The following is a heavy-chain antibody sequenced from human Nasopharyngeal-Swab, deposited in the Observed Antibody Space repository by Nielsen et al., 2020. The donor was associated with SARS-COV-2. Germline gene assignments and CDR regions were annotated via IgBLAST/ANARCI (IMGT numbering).Heavy chain of an antibody. Sequence: GGSLRLSCAASGFTFSSYDMHWVRQATGKGLEWVSAIGTAGDTYYPGSVKGRFTISRESAKNSLYLQMNSLRAGDTAVYYCARALAPYSGYDYDYYYGMDVWGQGTTVTVSS. CDR1: GFTFSSYD. CDR2: IGTAGDT. D-gene: IGHD5-12*01. CDR3: ARALAPYSGYDYDYYYGMDV. V-gene: IGHV3-13*04. J-gene: IGHJ6*02.